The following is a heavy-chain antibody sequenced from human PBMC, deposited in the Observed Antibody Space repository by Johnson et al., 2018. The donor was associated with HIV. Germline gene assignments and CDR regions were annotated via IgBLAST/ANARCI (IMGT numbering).Heavy chain of an antibody. Sequence: VQLLESGGGVVQPGGSLRLSCAASGFTFSSYGMHWVRQAPGKGLEWVAFISYDGSNKYYGDSVKGRFTISRDNSKKTLYLQMNSLRAEDTAVYHCAKDTNDAFDIWGQGTMVTVSS. D-gene: IGHD1-1*01. CDR1: GFTFSSYG. V-gene: IGHV3-30*02. CDR3: AKDTNDAFDI. J-gene: IGHJ3*02. CDR2: ISYDGSNK.